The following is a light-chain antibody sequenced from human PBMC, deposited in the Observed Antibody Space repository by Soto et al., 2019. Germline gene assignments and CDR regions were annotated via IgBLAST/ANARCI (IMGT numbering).Light chain of an antibody. CDR3: SSYTSSSTYV. CDR1: SNDVGGYNY. CDR2: DVS. V-gene: IGLV2-14*01. J-gene: IGLJ1*01. Sequence: QSALTQPASVSGSPGQSITISCTGTSNDVGGYNYVSWYQQHPGKALKLMIYDVSNRPSGVSNRFSGSKSCNTASLTISGLQAEDEADYYCSSYTSSSTYVFGTGTKVTVL.